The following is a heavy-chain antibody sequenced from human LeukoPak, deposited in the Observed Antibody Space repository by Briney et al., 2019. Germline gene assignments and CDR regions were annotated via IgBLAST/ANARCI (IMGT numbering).Heavy chain of an antibody. D-gene: IGHD6-13*01. CDR2: IYYSGGT. Sequence: PSETLSLTCTVSGGSISSYYWSWIRQPPGKGLEWIWDIYYSGGTNYNSSLKSRVTISIDRSKNQISLQQNTVTAADAAAYYCAGGPIAGPQDYWGQGTLVTVSS. CDR1: GGSISSYY. V-gene: IGHV4-59*01. J-gene: IGHJ4*02. CDR3: AGGPIAGPQDY.